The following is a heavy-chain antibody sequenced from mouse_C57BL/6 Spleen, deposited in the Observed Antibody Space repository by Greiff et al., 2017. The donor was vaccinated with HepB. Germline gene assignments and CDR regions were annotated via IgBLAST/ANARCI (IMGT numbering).Heavy chain of an antibody. CDR3: AREGYGNYDYYAMDY. D-gene: IGHD2-10*02. CDR1: GYTFTSYG. J-gene: IGHJ4*01. Sequence: QVQLQQSGAELARPGASVKLSCKASGYTFTSYGISWVKQRTGQGLEWIGEIYPRSGNTYYNEKFKGKATLTADKSSSTAYMELRSLTSEDSAVYFCAREGYGNYDYYAMDYWGQGTSVTVSS. V-gene: IGHV1-81*01. CDR2: IYPRSGNT.